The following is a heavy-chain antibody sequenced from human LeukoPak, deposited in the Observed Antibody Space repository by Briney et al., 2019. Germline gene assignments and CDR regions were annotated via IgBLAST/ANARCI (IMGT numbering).Heavy chain of an antibody. CDR2: ITPILGIA. CDR3: AREEGYSYGYYYGMDV. J-gene: IGHJ6*02. D-gene: IGHD5-18*01. Sequence: ASVKVSCKASGGTFSSYAISWVRQAPGQGLEWMGRITPILGIANYAQKFQGRVTITADKSTSTAYMELSSLRSEDTAVYYCAREEGYSYGYYYGMDVWGQGTTVTVSS. CDR1: GGTFSSYA. V-gene: IGHV1-69*04.